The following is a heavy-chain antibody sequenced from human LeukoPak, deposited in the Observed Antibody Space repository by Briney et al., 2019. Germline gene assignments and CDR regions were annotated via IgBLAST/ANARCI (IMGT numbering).Heavy chain of an antibody. D-gene: IGHD1-20*01. Sequence: GGSLRLSCAASGFTFSAYSMNWVRQAPGKGLKWVSTISGSGTATYYADSVKGRFTISRDNSKNTLYLQMNGLRAEDTAVYYCAKENNWNDGRFNYFDYWGQGTLVTVSS. V-gene: IGHV3-23*01. CDR2: ISGSGTAT. CDR3: AKENNWNDGRFNYFDY. CDR1: GFTFSAYS. J-gene: IGHJ4*02.